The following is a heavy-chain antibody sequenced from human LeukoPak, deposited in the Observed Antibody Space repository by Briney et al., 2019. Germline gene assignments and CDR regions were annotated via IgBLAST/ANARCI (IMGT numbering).Heavy chain of an antibody. J-gene: IGHJ6*03. Sequence: GRSLRLSCAASGFTFSSYGMHWVRQAPGKGLEWVAVISYDGSNKYYADTVKGRFTISRDNSKNTLYLQMNSLRAEDTAVYYCARDSGAGYYMDVWGKGTTVTVSS. CDR1: GFTFSSYG. V-gene: IGHV3-30*03. D-gene: IGHD3-10*01. CDR2: ISYDGSNK. CDR3: ARDSGAGYYMDV.